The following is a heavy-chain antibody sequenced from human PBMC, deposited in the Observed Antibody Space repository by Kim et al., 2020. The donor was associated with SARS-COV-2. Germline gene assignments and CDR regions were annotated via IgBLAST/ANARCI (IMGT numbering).Heavy chain of an antibody. Sequence: SSGSTIYYADSVKGRFTIARENAKNSLYLQMNSLRAEDTAVYYCMSEVDYWGQGTLVTVSS. CDR2: SSGSTI. CDR3: MSEVDY. V-gene: IGHV3-11*01. J-gene: IGHJ4*02.